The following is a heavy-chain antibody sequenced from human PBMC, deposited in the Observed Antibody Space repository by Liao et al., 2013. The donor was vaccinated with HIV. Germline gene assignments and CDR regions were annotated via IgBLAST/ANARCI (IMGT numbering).Heavy chain of an antibody. Sequence: QVQLQESGPGLVKPSETLSLTCTVSGGSISSYYWSWIRQPPGKGLEWIGEINHSGSTNYNPSLKSRVTISVDTSKNQFSLKLSSVTAADTAVYYCAAGSQDIVVVPAAHWGQGTLVTVSS. CDR3: AAGSQDIVVVPAAH. CDR2: INHSGST. D-gene: IGHD2-2*01. J-gene: IGHJ4*02. CDR1: GGSISSYY. V-gene: IGHV4-34*01.